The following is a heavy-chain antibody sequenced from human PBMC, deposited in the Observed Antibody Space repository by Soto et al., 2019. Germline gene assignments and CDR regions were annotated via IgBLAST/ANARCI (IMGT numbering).Heavy chain of an antibody. D-gene: IGHD6-19*01. V-gene: IGHV4-39*01. CDR2: VYRSGST. J-gene: IGHJ4*02. Sequence: QVQLQESGPGLVKPSETLSLTCSVSGGSIDSSSYHWGWIRQPPGKGLEWIGSVYRSGSTYYNPSLKSRITISVDTSKNQFSLNLDSVTAADTAMYFCARHFDSGSLGTYFDSWGQGPLVTVSS. CDR1: GGSIDSSSYH. CDR3: ARHFDSGSLGTYFDS.